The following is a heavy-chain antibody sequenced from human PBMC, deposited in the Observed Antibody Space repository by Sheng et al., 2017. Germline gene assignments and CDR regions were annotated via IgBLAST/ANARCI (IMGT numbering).Heavy chain of an antibody. Sequence: QVQLVQSGAEVKKPGSSVKVSCKASGGTFSSYAISWVRQAPGQGLEWMGGIIPIFGTANYAQKFQGRVTITTDESTSTAYMELSSLRSEDTAVYYCARVRGNYYGSGSYKESYYFDYWGQGTLVTVSS. CDR1: GGTFSSYA. V-gene: IGHV1-69*05. CDR2: IIPIFGTA. D-gene: IGHD3-10*01. J-gene: IGHJ4*02. CDR3: ARVRGNYYGSGSYKESYYFDY.